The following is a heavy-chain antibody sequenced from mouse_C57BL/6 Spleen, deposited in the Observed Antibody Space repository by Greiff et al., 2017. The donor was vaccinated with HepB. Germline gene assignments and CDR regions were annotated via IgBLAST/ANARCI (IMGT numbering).Heavy chain of an antibody. CDR3: ARGLGFLDY. CDR1: GFTFSDFY. CDR2: SRNKANDYTT. J-gene: IGHJ2*01. Sequence: EVKLMESGGGLVQSGRSLRLSCATSGFTFSDFYMEWVRQAPGKGLEWIAASRNKANDYTTEYSASVKGRFIVSRDTSQSILYRQMNALRAEDTAIYYCARGLGFLDYWGQGTTLTVSS. D-gene: IGHD4-1*01. V-gene: IGHV7-1*01.